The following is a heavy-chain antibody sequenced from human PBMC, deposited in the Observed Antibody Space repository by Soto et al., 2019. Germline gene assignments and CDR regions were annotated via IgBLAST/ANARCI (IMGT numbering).Heavy chain of an antibody. CDR3: ARDSAIQRGVIYN. CDR2: ISYDGSNK. CDR1: GFTFSSYA. V-gene: IGHV3-30-3*01. D-gene: IGHD3-10*01. Sequence: QVQLVESGGGVVQPGRSLRLSCAASGFTFSSYAMHWVRQAPGKGLEWVAVISYDGSNKYYADSVKGRFTISRDNSKNTLYLQMNSLRAEDTAVYYCARDSAIQRGVIYNWGQGTLVTVSS. J-gene: IGHJ4*02.